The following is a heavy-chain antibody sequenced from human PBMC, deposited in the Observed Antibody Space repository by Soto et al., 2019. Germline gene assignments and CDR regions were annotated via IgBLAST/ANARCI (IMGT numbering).Heavy chain of an antibody. Sequence: SETLSLTCAVSGGSISSGGYSWSWIRQPPGKGLEWIGYIYHSGSTYYNPSLKSRVTISVDRSKNQFSLKLSSVTAADTAVYYCARAPPRYLLWSNDNWFDPWGQGTLVTVSS. CDR1: GGSISSGGYS. CDR2: IYHSGST. CDR3: ARAPPRYLLWSNDNWFDP. J-gene: IGHJ5*02. D-gene: IGHD3-10*01. V-gene: IGHV4-30-2*01.